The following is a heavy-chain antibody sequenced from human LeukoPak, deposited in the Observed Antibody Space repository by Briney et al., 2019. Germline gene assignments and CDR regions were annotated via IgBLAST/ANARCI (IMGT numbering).Heavy chain of an antibody. Sequence: SETLSLTCAVSGYSISSGYYWGWIRQPPGKGLEWIGSIYHSGSTYYNPSLKSRVTISVDTSKNQFSLKLSSVTAADTAVYYCARDRELDYGSGTTPFDYWGQGTLVTVSS. CDR3: ARDRELDYGSGTTPFDY. D-gene: IGHD3-10*01. CDR1: GYSISSGYY. J-gene: IGHJ4*02. CDR2: IYHSGST. V-gene: IGHV4-38-2*02.